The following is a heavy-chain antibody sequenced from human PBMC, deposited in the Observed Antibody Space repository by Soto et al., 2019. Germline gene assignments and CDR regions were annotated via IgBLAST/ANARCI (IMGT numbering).Heavy chain of an antibody. CDR2: IIPIFGTA. CDR3: AREREMAPTEGYYYYGMDV. Sequence: SVNVSCKASGGTFSSDSISWVRQAPGQVREVMGGIIPIFGTANYAQKFQGRVTITADESTSTAYMELSSLRSEDTAVYYCAREREMAPTEGYYYYGMDVWGQGTTVTASS. J-gene: IGHJ6*02. V-gene: IGHV1-69*13. CDR1: GGTFSSDS. D-gene: IGHD1-1*01.